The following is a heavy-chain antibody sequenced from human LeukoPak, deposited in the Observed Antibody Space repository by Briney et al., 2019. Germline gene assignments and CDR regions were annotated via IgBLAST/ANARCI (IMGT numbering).Heavy chain of an antibody. CDR1: GFTFSSYG. CDR2: IHHDGSNK. Sequence: GGSLRLSCAASGFTFSSYGMHWVRQAPGKGLDWVAFIHHDGSNKYYADSVRGRFTISRDNSKNTLYLQMNSLRAEDTAVYYCAREGRRRSRGYYFDYWGQGTLVTVSS. D-gene: IGHD6-13*01. CDR3: AREGRRRSRGYYFDY. V-gene: IGHV3-30*02. J-gene: IGHJ4*02.